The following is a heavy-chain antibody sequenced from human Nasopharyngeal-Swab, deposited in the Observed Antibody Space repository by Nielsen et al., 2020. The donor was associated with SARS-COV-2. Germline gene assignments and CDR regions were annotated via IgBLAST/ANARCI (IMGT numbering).Heavy chain of an antibody. CDR2: LSGSGGST. CDR3: AKTLLPTVTTWSFDY. D-gene: IGHD4-17*01. V-gene: IGHV3-23*01. CDR1: GFTFSSYA. Sequence: GESLKISCAAPGFTFSSYALSWVSQAPGKGLEWVSALSGSGGSTYYADSVKGRFTISRDNSKNTLYLQMNSLRAEDTAVYYCAKTLLPTVTTWSFDYWGQGTLVTVSS. J-gene: IGHJ4*02.